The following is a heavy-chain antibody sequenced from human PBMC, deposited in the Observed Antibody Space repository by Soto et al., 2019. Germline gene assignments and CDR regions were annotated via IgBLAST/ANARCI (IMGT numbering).Heavy chain of an antibody. CDR1: GGSFSGYY. J-gene: IGHJ4*02. Sequence: AETLSLTCAVYGGSFSGYYWSWIGQPPGKGLEWIGEINHSGSTNYNPSLTSRVTISVDTSKNQFSLKLSSVTAADTAVYYCARGKLSDYVWGSYRYHFDYWGQGTVVTVSS. D-gene: IGHD3-16*02. CDR3: ARGKLSDYVWGSYRYHFDY. V-gene: IGHV4-34*01. CDR2: INHSGST.